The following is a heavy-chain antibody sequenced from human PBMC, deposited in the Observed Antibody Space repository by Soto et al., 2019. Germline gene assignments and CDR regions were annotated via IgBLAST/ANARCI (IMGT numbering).Heavy chain of an antibody. Sequence: GGSQGVSCAASGLTISSCWMSSVRQAPGTGLEGGANIKQDVSEKYDVDSVKGRFAISRDNAKNSVYLKMNFLRAEDTAVYYCARAPLSDGDYPSGNGMDVWGHWTTGT. J-gene: IGHJ6*02. V-gene: IGHV3-7*03. CDR3: ARAPLSDGDYPSGNGMDV. D-gene: IGHD4-17*01. CDR2: IKQDVSEK. CDR1: GLTISSCW.